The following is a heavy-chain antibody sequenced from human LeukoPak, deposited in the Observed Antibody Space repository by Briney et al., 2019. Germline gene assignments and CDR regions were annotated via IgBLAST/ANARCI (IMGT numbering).Heavy chain of an antibody. CDR1: GFTFSSYS. V-gene: IGHV3-21*01. D-gene: IGHD1-26*01. J-gene: IGHJ4*02. CDR2: ISSSSSYI. CDR3: ARAGVSGSQTGDY. Sequence: PGGSLRLSCAASGFTFSSYSMNWVRQAPGKGLEWVSSISSSSSYIYYADSVKGRFTISRDNAKNSLYLQMNSLRAEDTAVYYCARAGVSGSQTGDYWGQGTLVTVSS.